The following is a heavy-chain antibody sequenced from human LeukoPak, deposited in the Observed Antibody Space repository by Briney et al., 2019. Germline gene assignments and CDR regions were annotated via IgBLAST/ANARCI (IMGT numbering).Heavy chain of an antibody. J-gene: IGHJ6*03. D-gene: IGHD6-13*01. V-gene: IGHV1-8*01. Sequence: ASVKVSCKASGYTFTSYDINWVRQATGQGLEWMGWMNPNSGNTGYAQKFQGRVTMTRNTSISTAYMELSSLRSEDTAVYYCARVPLGGYSSSWYPEYYYYMDVWGKGTTVTVSS. CDR3: ARVPLGGYSSSWYPEYYYYMDV. CDR2: MNPNSGNT. CDR1: GYTFTSYD.